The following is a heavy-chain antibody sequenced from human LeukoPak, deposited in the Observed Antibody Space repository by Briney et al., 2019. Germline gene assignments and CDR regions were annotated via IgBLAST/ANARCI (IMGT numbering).Heavy chain of an antibody. D-gene: IGHD3-22*01. J-gene: IGHJ4*02. CDR1: GFTFSSYE. CDR3: AKDVVTMIRGGYFDY. CDR2: ISSSGSTI. Sequence: GGSLRLSCAASGFTFSSYEMNWVRQAPGKGLEWVSYISSSGSTIYYADSVKGRFTISRDNAKNSLYLQMNSLRAEDTAVYYCAKDVVTMIRGGYFDYWGQGTLVTVSS. V-gene: IGHV3-48*03.